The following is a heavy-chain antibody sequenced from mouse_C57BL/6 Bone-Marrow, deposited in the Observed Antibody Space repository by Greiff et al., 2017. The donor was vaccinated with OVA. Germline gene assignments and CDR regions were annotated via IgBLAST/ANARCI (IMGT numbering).Heavy chain of an antibody. D-gene: IGHD3-2*02. J-gene: IGHJ3*01. CDR2: IHPNSGST. Sequence: QVQLQQSGAELVKPGASVKLSCKASGYTFTSYWMHWVKQRPGQGLEWIGMIHPNSGSTNYNEKFKSKATLTVDKSSSTACMQLSSLTSEDSAVYYCASGDGSGYGFAYWGQGTLVTVSA. CDR1: GYTFTSYW. CDR3: ASGDGSGYGFAY. V-gene: IGHV1-64*01.